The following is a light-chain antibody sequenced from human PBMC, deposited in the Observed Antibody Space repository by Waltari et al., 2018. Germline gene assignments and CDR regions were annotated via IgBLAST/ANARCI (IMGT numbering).Light chain of an antibody. CDR1: QGISSC. CDR3: QQLNSYPLT. CDR2: SAS. Sequence: DIQLTQSPSFLSSSVGDRLTITCRASQGISSCLAWYQVRPGKAPNLLIYSASTLQSGVPSRFSGSGSGTDFTLTISSLQPEDFATYYCQQLNSYPLTFGGGTKLEIK. J-gene: IGKJ4*01. V-gene: IGKV1-9*01.